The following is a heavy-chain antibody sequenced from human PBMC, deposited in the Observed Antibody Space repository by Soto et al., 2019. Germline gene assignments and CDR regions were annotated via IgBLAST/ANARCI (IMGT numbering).Heavy chain of an antibody. D-gene: IGHD2-21*02. CDR3: ARVRHEVVTLPIDY. J-gene: IGHJ4*02. Sequence: QVQLVQSGAEVKKPGASVKVSCKASGYTFTGYVMHLVRQAPGQGLQWMGWINPNSGGTKYAQKVQGRVSMSWHTAISTAYMELSRLRSHDQAVYSCARVRHEVVTLPIDYWGQGTLVTVSS. CDR2: INPNSGGT. V-gene: IGHV1-2*02. CDR1: GYTFTGYV.